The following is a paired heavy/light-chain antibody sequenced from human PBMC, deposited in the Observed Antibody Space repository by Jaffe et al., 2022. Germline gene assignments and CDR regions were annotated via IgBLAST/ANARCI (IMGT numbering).Light chain of an antibody. Sequence: DIVMTQSPLSLPVTPGEPASISCRSSQSLLYSNGYYYLDWYLQKPGQSPQLLIYLGSSRASGVPDRFSGSGSGTDFTLKISRVEAEDVGVYYCMQALQTPYAFGQGTRLEIK. CDR2: LGS. CDR1: QSLLYSNGYYY. J-gene: IGKJ2*01. V-gene: IGKV2-28*01. CDR3: MQALQTPYA.
Heavy chain of an antibody. CDR1: GFTFHDYG. J-gene: IGHJ3*02. CDR3: AKDAGRRTMVIWGFDI. Sequence: EVQLVESGGGLVQPGRSLRLSCAASGFTFHDYGVHWVRQAPGKGLEWVSGISWNSVSLGYAESVEGRFTISRDNAKNSLYLQMNSLRVEDTAFYYCAKDAGRRTMVIWGFDIWGQGTRVTVS. V-gene: IGHV3-9*01. D-gene: IGHD4-17*01. CDR2: ISWNSVSL.